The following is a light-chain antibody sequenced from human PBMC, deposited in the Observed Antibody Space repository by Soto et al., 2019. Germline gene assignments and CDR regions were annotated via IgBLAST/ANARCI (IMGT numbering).Light chain of an antibody. Sequence: EIVLTQSPGTLSLSPGEGATLSCRASQSVSRSYLAWYQQKPGQAPRLLIYGASSRATGIPDRFSGSGSGTDFTLTIRKLEPEDFAVYYCLQYGSSPSTFGPGTKVDIK. CDR3: LQYGSSPST. J-gene: IGKJ3*01. CDR1: QSVSRSY. V-gene: IGKV3-20*01. CDR2: GAS.